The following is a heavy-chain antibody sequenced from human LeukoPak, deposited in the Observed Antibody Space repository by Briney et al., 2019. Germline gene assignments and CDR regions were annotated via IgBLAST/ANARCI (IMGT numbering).Heavy chain of an antibody. V-gene: IGHV4-59*01. CDR2: IYYSGST. D-gene: IGHD3-22*01. CDR3: ARVTGYMIEDYFDY. J-gene: IGHJ4*02. Sequence: SETLSLTCTVSGDSISSYYWSWIRQPPGKGLEWIGYIYYSGSTNYNPSLKSRVTISVETSKNQFSLKLSSVTAADTAVYYCARVTGYMIEDYFDYWGQGTLVTVSS. CDR1: GDSISSYY.